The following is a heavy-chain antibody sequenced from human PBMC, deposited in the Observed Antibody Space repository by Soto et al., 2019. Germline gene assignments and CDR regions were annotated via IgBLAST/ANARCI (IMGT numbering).Heavy chain of an antibody. CDR2: ISGSGDRK. CDR1: RFTFSRYA. D-gene: IGHD1-26*01. Sequence: GGSLRLSCAASRFTFSRYAMSWVRQAPGKGLEWVSGISGSGDRKYYADSVKARFTISRDNAKNTLYLQMRSLRVEDTALYYCAYDYRGAPAKKYYYHMDFWGQGTPVTVSS. CDR3: AYDYRGAPAKKYYYHMDF. V-gene: IGHV3-23*01. J-gene: IGHJ6*02.